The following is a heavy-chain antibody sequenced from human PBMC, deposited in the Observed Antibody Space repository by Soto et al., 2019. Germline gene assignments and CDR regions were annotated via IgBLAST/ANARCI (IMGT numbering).Heavy chain of an antibody. CDR3: ARGTNYGPGAFDI. J-gene: IGHJ3*02. CDR1: GFTFSSYI. CDR2: ISSSSSYI. D-gene: IGHD1-7*01. V-gene: IGHV3-21*01. Sequence: GGSLRLSCAASGFTFSSYIMNWVRQAPGKGLEWVSSISSSSSYIYYADSVKGRFTISRDNAKNSLYLQMNSLRAEDTAVYYCARGTNYGPGAFDIWGQGTMVTVSS.